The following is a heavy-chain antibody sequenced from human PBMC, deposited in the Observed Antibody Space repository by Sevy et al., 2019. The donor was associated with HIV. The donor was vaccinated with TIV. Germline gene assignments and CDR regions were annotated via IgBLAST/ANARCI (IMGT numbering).Heavy chain of an antibody. V-gene: IGHV4-59*01. Sequence: PSETLSLTCTVSGGSISSYYWNWIRQPPGKGLEWIGYIYYSGSTNYNPSLKSRVTISLDTSKNQFSLKLSSVTDADTAVYYCARGQTTVVTWNYYYYMDVWGKGTTVTVSS. J-gene: IGHJ6*03. D-gene: IGHD4-17*01. CDR1: GGSISSYY. CDR3: ARGQTTVVTWNYYYYMDV. CDR2: IYYSGST.